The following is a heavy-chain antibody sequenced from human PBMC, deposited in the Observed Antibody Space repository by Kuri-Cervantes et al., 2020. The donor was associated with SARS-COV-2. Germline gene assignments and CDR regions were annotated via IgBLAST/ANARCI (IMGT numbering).Heavy chain of an antibody. CDR3: ARVSRSGYLDY. Sequence: GGSLRLSCAASGFTFSNYAMYWVRQAPGKGLEYVSAISSNGDGTYYADSVKGRFTMSRDNSKNTLYLQMGSLRAEDMAVYYCARVSRSGYLDYWGQGTLVTVSS. CDR2: ISSNGDGT. D-gene: IGHD3-3*01. V-gene: IGHV3-64*02. CDR1: GFTFSNYA. J-gene: IGHJ4*02.